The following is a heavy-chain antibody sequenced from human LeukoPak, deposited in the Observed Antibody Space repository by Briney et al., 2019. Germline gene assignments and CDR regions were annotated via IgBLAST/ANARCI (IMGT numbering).Heavy chain of an antibody. D-gene: IGHD6-19*01. J-gene: IGHJ6*02. Sequence: PSETLSLTCTVSGGSISSYYWSWIRQPPGKGLEWIGYIYYSGSTNYNPSLKSRVTISVDTSKNQFSLKLSSVTAADTAVYYCARGIAVAGTIRYGMDVWGQGTTVTVSS. CDR1: GGSISSYY. CDR3: ARGIAVAGTIRYGMDV. CDR2: IYYSGST. V-gene: IGHV4-59*01.